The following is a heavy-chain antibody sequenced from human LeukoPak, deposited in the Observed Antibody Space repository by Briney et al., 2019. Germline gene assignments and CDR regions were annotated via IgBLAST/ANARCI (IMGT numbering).Heavy chain of an antibody. Sequence: SETLSLTCAVYGGSFSGYYWSWIRQPPGKGLEWIGEINHSGSTNYNPSLKSRVTISVDTSKNQFSLKLSSGTAADTAVYYCARGRYSSSYYDYWGQGTLVTVSS. J-gene: IGHJ4*02. D-gene: IGHD6-6*01. CDR3: ARGRYSSSYYDY. CDR1: GGSFSGYY. CDR2: INHSGST. V-gene: IGHV4-34*01.